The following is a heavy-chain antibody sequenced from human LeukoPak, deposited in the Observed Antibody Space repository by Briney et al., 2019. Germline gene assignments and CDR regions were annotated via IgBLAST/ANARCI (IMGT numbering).Heavy chain of an antibody. D-gene: IGHD3-3*01. CDR2: INPNSGGT. V-gene: IGHV1-2*02. J-gene: IGHJ4*02. Sequence: ASVKVSCMASGYTFTGYYMHWVRQAPGQGLAWMGWINPNSGGTNYAQKFQGRVTMTRDTSISTAYMELIRLRSDDTAVYYCAREELVLRFLEWLLLGLDYWGQGTLVTVSS. CDR3: AREELVLRFLEWLLLGLDY. CDR1: GYTFTGYY.